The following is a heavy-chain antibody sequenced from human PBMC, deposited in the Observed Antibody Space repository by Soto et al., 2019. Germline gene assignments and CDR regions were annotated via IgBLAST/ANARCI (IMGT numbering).Heavy chain of an antibody. D-gene: IGHD3-10*01. CDR3: ARGYPDGSGTLD. V-gene: IGHV3-74*01. Sequence: EVQLVESGGGLVQPGGSLRLSCAVSGFTFSSYWMHWVRQAPGKGLVWVSRISSDGSTTTYADSVKDRFTISRDNVKNTLYLQMNSLRAEDTAVYYCARGYPDGSGTLDWGQGALFTVSS. J-gene: IGHJ4*02. CDR1: GFTFSSYW. CDR2: ISSDGSTT.